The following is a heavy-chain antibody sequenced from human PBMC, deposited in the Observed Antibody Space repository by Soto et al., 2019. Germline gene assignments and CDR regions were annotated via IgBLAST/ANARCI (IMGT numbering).Heavy chain of an antibody. CDR3: VRWNGYGDA. J-gene: IGHJ4*02. CDR2: ISGSGGST. CDR1: GFTFSSYA. D-gene: IGHD4-17*01. Sequence: PGGSLGLSCAASGFTFSSYAMSWVRQAPGKGLEWVSAISGSGGSTYYADSVKGRFTISRDNPRNTVYLHMNSLGAEDTAVYHCVRWNGYGDAWGRGTLVTGSS. V-gene: IGHV3-23*01.